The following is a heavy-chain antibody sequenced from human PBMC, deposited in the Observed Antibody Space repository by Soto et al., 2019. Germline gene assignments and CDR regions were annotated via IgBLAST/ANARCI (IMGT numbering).Heavy chain of an antibody. Sequence: SETLSLTCTVSGGSISSYYWSWIRQPPGKGLEWIGYIYYSGSTNYNPSLKSRVTISVDTSKYQFSLKLSSVTAADTVVYYCARVKSISIFGVALYAFDIWGQGTMVTVSS. J-gene: IGHJ3*02. CDR1: GGSISSYY. CDR2: IYYSGST. V-gene: IGHV4-59*01. CDR3: ARVKSISIFGVALYAFDI. D-gene: IGHD3-3*01.